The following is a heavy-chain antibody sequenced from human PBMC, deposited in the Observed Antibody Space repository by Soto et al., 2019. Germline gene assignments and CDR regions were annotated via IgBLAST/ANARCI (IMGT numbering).Heavy chain of an antibody. Sequence: QITLKESGPTLVKPTQTLTLTCTFSGFSLNTNGAGVGWIRQPPGKALEWLALIYWDDDKRYSPSLKSRLTIFKDASKNQVILTMTHMDPGDTATYYCAHRDPQCRNNWNGGWFDPWGQGTLVTVSS. V-gene: IGHV2-5*02. CDR3: AHRDPQCRNNWNGGWFDP. CDR1: GFSLNTNGAG. CDR2: IYWDDDK. J-gene: IGHJ5*02. D-gene: IGHD1-20*01.